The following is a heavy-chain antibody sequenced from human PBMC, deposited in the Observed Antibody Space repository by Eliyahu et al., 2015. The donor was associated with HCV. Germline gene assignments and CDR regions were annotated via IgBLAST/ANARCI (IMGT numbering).Heavy chain of an antibody. Sequence: EVQLVESGGGLVKPGGSLRLSCAASGFTFXXYXMNWVRQAPGKGLEWVSSISSSSSYIYYADSVKGRFTISRDNAKNSLYLQMNSLRAEDTAVYYCARDLGGLRYYDSSGYYLDYWGQGTLVTVSS. D-gene: IGHD3-22*01. V-gene: IGHV3-21*01. CDR1: GFTFXXYX. CDR2: ISSSSSYI. CDR3: ARDLGGLRYYDSSGYYLDY. J-gene: IGHJ4*02.